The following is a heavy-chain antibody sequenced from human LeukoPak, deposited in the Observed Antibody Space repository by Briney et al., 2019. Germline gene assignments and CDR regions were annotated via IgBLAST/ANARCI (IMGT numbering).Heavy chain of an antibody. D-gene: IGHD7-27*01. CDR3: ARPELTGVVDY. V-gene: IGHV4-39*01. CDR2: IYYSGST. J-gene: IGHJ4*02. Sequence: SETLSLTCTVSGGSISSSSYYWGWIRQPPGKGLEWIGSIYYSGSTYYNPSLKSRVTISVDTSKNQFSLKLSSVTAADTAVCYCARPELTGVVDYWGQGTLVTVSS. CDR1: GGSISSSSYY.